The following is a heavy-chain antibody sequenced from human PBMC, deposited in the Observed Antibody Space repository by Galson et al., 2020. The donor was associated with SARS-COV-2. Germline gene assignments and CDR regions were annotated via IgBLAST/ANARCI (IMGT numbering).Heavy chain of an antibody. Sequence: SETLSLTCTVSGGSISSGGYYWSWIRQHPGKGLEWIGYIYSSGSTYYNPSLKSRVTISVDTSKNQFSLKLSSVTAADTAVYYCARVGRLSYSSSSGYYYYYMDVWGKGTTVTVSS. CDR2: IYSSGST. V-gene: IGHV4-31*03. D-gene: IGHD6-6*01. J-gene: IGHJ6*03. CDR1: GGSISSGGYY. CDR3: ARVGRLSYSSSSGYYYYYMDV.